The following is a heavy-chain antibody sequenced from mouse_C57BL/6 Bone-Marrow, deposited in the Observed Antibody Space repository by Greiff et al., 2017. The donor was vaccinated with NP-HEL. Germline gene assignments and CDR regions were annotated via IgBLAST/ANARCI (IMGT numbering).Heavy chain of an antibody. CDR1: GFNIKDDY. V-gene: IGHV14-4*01. D-gene: IGHD2-3*01. J-gene: IGHJ2*01. Sequence: VQLQQSGAELVRPGASVKLSCTASGFNIKDDYMHWVKQRPEQGLEWIGWIDPENGDTEYASKFQGKATITADTSSNTAYLQLSSLTSEDTAVYYCTTYDGYYVYFDYWGQGTTLTVSS. CDR3: TTYDGYYVYFDY. CDR2: IDPENGDT.